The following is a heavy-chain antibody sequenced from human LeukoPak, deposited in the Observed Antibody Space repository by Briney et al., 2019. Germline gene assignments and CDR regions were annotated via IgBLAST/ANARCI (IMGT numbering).Heavy chain of an antibody. CDR2: IYYSGST. CDR3: ARDRGTGGSGSYSYYGMDV. D-gene: IGHD3-10*01. J-gene: IGHJ6*02. V-gene: IGHV4-31*03. CDR1: GGSISSGGYY. Sequence: SQTLSLTCTVSGGSISSGGYYWSWIRQHPGKGLEWIGYIYYSGSTYYNPSHKSRVTISVDTSKNQFSLKLSSVTAADTAVYYCARDRGTGGSGSYSYYGMDVWGQGTTVTVSS.